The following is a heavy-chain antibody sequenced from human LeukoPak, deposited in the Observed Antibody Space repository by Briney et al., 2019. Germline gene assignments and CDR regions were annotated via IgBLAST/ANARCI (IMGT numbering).Heavy chain of an antibody. CDR1: GFTFSSYW. D-gene: IGHD6-13*01. CDR2: INSDGSST. CDR3: ARGIAAVGFDY. V-gene: IGHV3-74*01. Sequence: PGGSLRLSCAASGFTFSSYWMHWVRQAPGKGLVWVSRINSDGSSTSYADSVKGRFTISRDNAKNTLYLQMNSLRAEDTAVYYRARGIAAVGFDYWGQGTLVTVSS. J-gene: IGHJ4*02.